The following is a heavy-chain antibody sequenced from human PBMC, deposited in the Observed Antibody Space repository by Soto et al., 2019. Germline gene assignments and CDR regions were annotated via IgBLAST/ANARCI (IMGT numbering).Heavy chain of an antibody. CDR3: ARGRPDDYGDPDYFDY. CDR1: GVSISSGGYY. D-gene: IGHD4-17*01. Sequence: QVQLQESGPGLVKPSQTLSLTCNVSGVSISSGGYYWSWIRQHPAKGLEWIGHIYYSGSTYYNPSLKSRVTIPVDTSKNQFSLKLSSVTAADTAVYYCARGRPDDYGDPDYFDYWGQGALVTVSS. V-gene: IGHV4-31*03. J-gene: IGHJ4*02. CDR2: IYYSGST.